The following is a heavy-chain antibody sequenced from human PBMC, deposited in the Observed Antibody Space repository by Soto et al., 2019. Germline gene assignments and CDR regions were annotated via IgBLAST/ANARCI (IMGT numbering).Heavy chain of an antibody. CDR3: ARDKDRLQLGGNYYSILDV. CDR1: GGTFRTSA. CDR2: IMPVFRRP. Sequence: QVQLVQSGAEVKKPGSSVKVSCKASGGTFRTSAISWVRQAPGQGLEWVGGIMPVFRRPKSAQNFQDRVTITADESTSTAYMELSSLRSDDTAVYYCARDKDRLQLGGNYYSILDVWGQGTAVTVSS. V-gene: IGHV1-69*12. J-gene: IGHJ6*02. D-gene: IGHD1-1*01.